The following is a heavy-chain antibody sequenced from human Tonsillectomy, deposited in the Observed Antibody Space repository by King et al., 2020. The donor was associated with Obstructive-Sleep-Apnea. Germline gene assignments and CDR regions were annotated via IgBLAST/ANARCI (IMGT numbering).Heavy chain of an antibody. CDR1: GYIFTNYW. Sequence: EQLVQSGAEVKKPGESLKISCQASGYIFTNYWIAWVRQMPGKGLEWMGITFPGDSDTTYSPSFQGQVTISADKSISTAYLHWSGLKASDTAMYFCARGGDGTLDFWGQGTLVTVSS. V-gene: IGHV5-51*01. J-gene: IGHJ4*02. D-gene: IGHD1-26*01. CDR2: TFPGDSDT. CDR3: ARGGDGTLDF.